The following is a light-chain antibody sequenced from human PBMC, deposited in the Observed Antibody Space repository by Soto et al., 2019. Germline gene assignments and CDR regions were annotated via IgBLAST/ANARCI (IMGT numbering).Light chain of an antibody. CDR1: QSLIHSNGYNY. J-gene: IGKJ4*01. CDR3: MQLLQTPLT. Sequence: DIVMTQSPLSLPVTPGEPASISCRSSQSLIHSNGYNYLAWFLQKAGQSPQLLIYLGSSRAAGVPDRFSGSGSGTDFALQISSVEAEDVGVYYCMQLLQTPLTFGGGTKVDIK. V-gene: IGKV2-28*01. CDR2: LGS.